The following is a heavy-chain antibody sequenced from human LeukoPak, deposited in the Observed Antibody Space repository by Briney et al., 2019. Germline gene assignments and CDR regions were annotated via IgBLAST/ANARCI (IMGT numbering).Heavy chain of an antibody. Sequence: PGGSLRLSCAASAFTFSNYGMHWVRQAPGKGLEWVGVIYSDGSNQYYAASGQGRFTISRDNSKDTLYLQMNSLRAEDTAVYYCAREPPSSDWGQGTLVTVSS. CDR2: IYSDGSNQ. J-gene: IGHJ4*02. CDR3: AREPPSSD. V-gene: IGHV3-33*01. D-gene: IGHD6-6*01. CDR1: AFTFSNYG.